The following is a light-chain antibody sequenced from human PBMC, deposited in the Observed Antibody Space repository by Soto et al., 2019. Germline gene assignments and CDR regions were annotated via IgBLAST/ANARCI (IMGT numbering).Light chain of an antibody. CDR2: EVS. CDR1: SSDIGGYNY. J-gene: IGLJ2*01. V-gene: IGLV2-8*01. Sequence: QSALTQPPSASGSPGQSVTISCTGTSSDIGGYNYVSWYQQHPGKAPKLMIYEVSKRPSWVPDRFSGSKSGNTASLSVSGLQAEDEADYYCSSYTTSTTQVFGGGTKVTVL. CDR3: SSYTTSTTQV.